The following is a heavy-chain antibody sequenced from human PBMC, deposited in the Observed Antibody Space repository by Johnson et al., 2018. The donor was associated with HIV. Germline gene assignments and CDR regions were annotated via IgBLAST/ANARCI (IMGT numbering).Heavy chain of an antibody. J-gene: IGHJ3*02. Sequence: QVQLVESGGGLIQPGGSLRLSCAASGFTFSSYGMHWVRQAPGEGLEWVAVISYAGTNKYYADSVKGRFTISRDNSKNTVYLQMNSLRADDTAMYYWARPLDWKDLSDALDIWGQGTMVIFSS. CDR2: ISYAGTNK. D-gene: IGHD1-1*01. V-gene: IGHV3-30*03. CDR1: GFTFSSYG. CDR3: ARPLDWKDLSDALDI.